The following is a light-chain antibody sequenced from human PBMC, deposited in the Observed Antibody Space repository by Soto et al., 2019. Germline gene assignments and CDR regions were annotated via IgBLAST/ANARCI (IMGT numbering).Light chain of an antibody. Sequence: DIQMTQSPSSLSADVGDRVTISCRASQSIADYLNWYQQKPGRAPNVLIYGASKLQSGVPSRFSGSGSGTDFTLTISSLQSEDFATYFCQQSYNGPVTFGQGTRLEIK. CDR2: GAS. CDR3: QQSYNGPVT. V-gene: IGKV1-39*01. CDR1: QSIADY. J-gene: IGKJ5*01.